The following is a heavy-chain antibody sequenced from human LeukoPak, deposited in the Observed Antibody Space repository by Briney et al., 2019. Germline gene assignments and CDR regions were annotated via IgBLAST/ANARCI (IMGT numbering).Heavy chain of an antibody. CDR3: ARPRGYSYGRFDY. D-gene: IGHD5-18*01. V-gene: IGHV4-39*01. J-gene: IGHJ4*02. CDR2: IYYSGST. CDR1: GGSISSSSYY. Sequence: PSETLSLTCTVSGGSISSSSYYWGWIRQPPGKGLEWIGSIYYSGSTYYNPSLKSRVTISVDTSENQFSLKLSSVTAADTAVYYCARPRGYSYGRFDYWGQGTLVTVSS.